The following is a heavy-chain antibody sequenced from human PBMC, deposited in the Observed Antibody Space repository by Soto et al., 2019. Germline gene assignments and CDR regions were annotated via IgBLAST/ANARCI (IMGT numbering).Heavy chain of an antibody. J-gene: IGHJ6*02. CDR2: INGDGSST. CDR3: ARGIYWRYGMDV. D-gene: IGHD5-12*01. Sequence: GSLRLSCAAAGFVFDSHWMHWVRQAPGKGLVWVSRINGDGSSTFYADSVKGRFTISRDNARNTVYLQMNSLRAEDTAVYYCARGIYWRYGMDVWGQGTTVTISS. V-gene: IGHV3-74*01. CDR1: GFVFDSHW.